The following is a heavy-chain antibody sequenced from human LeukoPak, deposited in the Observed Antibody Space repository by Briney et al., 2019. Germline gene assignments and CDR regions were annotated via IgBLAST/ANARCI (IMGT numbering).Heavy chain of an antibody. Sequence: KPSETLSLTCAVSGYSISSGYYWGWIRQPPGKGLEWIGSIYHTGSTYYNLSLKSRVTISVDTSKNQFSLKLSSVTAADTAVYYCACCSGGTCYGGWFDPWGQGTLVTVSS. V-gene: IGHV4-38-2*01. CDR2: IYHTGST. J-gene: IGHJ5*02. D-gene: IGHD2-15*01. CDR1: GYSISSGYY. CDR3: ACCSGGTCYGGWFDP.